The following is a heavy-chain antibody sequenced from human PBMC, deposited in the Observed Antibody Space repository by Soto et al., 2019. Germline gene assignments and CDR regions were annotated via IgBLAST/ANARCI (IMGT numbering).Heavy chain of an antibody. J-gene: IGHJ4*02. CDR2: MTYGGGTS. CDR3: VSSSNGACYY. Sequence: NPSETLSLTCTVSGGPISTSTSYWGWIRQSPGKGLQWIGSMTYGGGTSYYNSSLKSRVAISIDTSTNQFSLSLSPVTAADTGVYYCVSSSNGACYYWGQGTVVTVSS. V-gene: IGHV4-39*01. D-gene: IGHD2-21*02. CDR1: GGPISTSTSY.